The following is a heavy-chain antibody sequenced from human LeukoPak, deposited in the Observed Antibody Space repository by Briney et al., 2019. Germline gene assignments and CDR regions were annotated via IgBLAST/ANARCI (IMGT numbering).Heavy chain of an antibody. V-gene: IGHV4-59*01. CDR1: GGSISSYY. D-gene: IGHD5-18*01. CDR2: IYYSGST. J-gene: IGHJ6*02. Sequence: PSETLSLICTVSGGSISSYYWSWVRQPPGKGLEWIGYIYYSGSTNYNPSLTSRVTISVDTSKNQFSLKLNSVTAADTAVYYCARARPYLEDTAMLDYYYYGMDVWGQGTTGTVS. CDR3: ARARPYLEDTAMLDYYYYGMDV.